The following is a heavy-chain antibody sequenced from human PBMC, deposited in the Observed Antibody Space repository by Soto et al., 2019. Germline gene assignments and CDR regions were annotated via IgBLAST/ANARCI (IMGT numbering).Heavy chain of an antibody. J-gene: IGHJ6*02. V-gene: IGHV1-46*01. Sequence: GASVKVSCKASGYTFTSYYRHWVRQAPGQGLEWMGIINPSGGSTSYAQKFQGRVTMTRDTSTSTVYMELSSLRSEDTAVYYCARDQREMATIYYYYYGMDVWGQGTTVTVSS. CDR1: GYTFTSYY. CDR3: ARDQREMATIYYYYYGMDV. CDR2: INPSGGST. D-gene: IGHD5-12*01.